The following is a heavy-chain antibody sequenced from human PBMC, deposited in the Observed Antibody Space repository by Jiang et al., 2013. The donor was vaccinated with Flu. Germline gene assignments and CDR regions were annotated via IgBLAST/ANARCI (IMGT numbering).Heavy chain of an antibody. V-gene: IGHV5-51*01. D-gene: IGHD6-6*01. Sequence: SFIGYWIGWVRQLPGKGLEWMGMIYPGDSDTRYSPSFQGQVIISADKSVNPAYLQWSSLKASDTAMYYCARIEYSISQPQPNWFDPWGQGTLVTVSS. J-gene: IGHJ5*02. CDR1: SFIGYW. CDR3: ARIEYSISQPQPNWFDP. CDR2: IYPGDSDT.